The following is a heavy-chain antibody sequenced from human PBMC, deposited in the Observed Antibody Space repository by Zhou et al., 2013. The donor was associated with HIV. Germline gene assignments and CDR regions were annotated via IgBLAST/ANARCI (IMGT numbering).Heavy chain of an antibody. CDR1: GDTFSIYT. CDR3: ARGMGPIAAMENYFDS. D-gene: IGHD2-2*01. CDR2: TIP. Sequence: QVHLVQSGPEVKKPGSSVKVSCKASGDTFSIYTVNWLRQAPGKGFEWMGGTIPNYSQKFQGRVTISTDESTHTAFLEMSSLTSDGTAIYYCARGMGPIAAMENYFDSWGQGTRVTVSS. J-gene: IGHJ4*02. V-gene: IGHV1-69*16.